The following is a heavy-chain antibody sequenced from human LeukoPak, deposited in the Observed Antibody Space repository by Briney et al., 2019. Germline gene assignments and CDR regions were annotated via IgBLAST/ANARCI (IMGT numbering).Heavy chain of an antibody. J-gene: IGHJ6*02. V-gene: IGHV1-46*01. Sequence: ASVKVSCKASGYTFTSYYMNWVRQAPGQGLEWMGIINPSGGSTSYAQKFQGRVTMTRDTSTSTAYMELSSLRSEDTAVYYCARYCSSTSCSPQDYGMDVWGQGTTVTVSS. CDR3: ARYCSSTSCSPQDYGMDV. CDR1: GYTFTSYY. CDR2: INPSGGST. D-gene: IGHD2-2*01.